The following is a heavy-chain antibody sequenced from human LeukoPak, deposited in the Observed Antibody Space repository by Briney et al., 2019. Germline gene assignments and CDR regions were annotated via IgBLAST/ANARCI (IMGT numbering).Heavy chain of an antibody. J-gene: IGHJ3*02. CDR1: GYTFTSYY. V-gene: IGHV1-46*01. Sequence: ASVKVSCKASGYTFTSYYMHWVRQAPGQGLEWMGIINPIGGSTSYAQKFQGRVTMTRDTSTSTVYMELSSLRSEDTAVYYCASQSEWSHDAFDIWGQGTMVTVSS. CDR2: INPIGGST. CDR3: ASQSEWSHDAFDI. D-gene: IGHD3-3*01.